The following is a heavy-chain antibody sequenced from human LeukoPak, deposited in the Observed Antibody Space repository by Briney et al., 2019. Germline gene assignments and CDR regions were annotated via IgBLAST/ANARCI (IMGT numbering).Heavy chain of an antibody. V-gene: IGHV3-30-3*01. CDR2: ISYDGSNK. Sequence: PGGSLRLSCAASGFTFSSYAMHWVRQAPGKGLEWVAVISYDGSNKYYADSVKGRFTISRDNSKNTLYLQMNSLRAEDTAVYYCARVGAITMVAHYFDYWGQGTLVTVSS. CDR3: ARVGAITMVAHYFDY. CDR1: GFTFSSYA. J-gene: IGHJ4*02. D-gene: IGHD3-10*01.